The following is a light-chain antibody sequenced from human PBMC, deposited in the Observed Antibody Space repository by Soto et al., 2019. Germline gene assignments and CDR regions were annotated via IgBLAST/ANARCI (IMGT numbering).Light chain of an antibody. CDR3: SSYVGTNSYV. Sequence: QSALTQPPSASRSPGQSVTFSCTGTSSDVGGYNYVSWYQHHPGKAPKLIIYEVYKRPSGVPDRFSGSKSGNTAALTVSGLQAEDEADYYCSSYVGTNSYVFGTGTKLTVL. CDR1: SSDVGGYNY. CDR2: EVY. J-gene: IGLJ1*01. V-gene: IGLV2-8*02.